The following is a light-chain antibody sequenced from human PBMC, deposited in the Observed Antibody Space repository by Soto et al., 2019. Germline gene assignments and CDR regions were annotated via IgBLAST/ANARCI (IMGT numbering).Light chain of an antibody. V-gene: IGKV1-39*01. CDR1: QSISTS. J-gene: IGKJ2*01. CDR2: DAS. Sequence: DIQMTQSPSSLSASVGDRVTITCRASQSISTSLCWFQQKPGRAPKLLISDASTLQSGVPSRFSGSGFGTDLTLTSSSLQTEDFAAYYCLQTYTVPRTFGRGTNLDIK. CDR3: LQTYTVPRT.